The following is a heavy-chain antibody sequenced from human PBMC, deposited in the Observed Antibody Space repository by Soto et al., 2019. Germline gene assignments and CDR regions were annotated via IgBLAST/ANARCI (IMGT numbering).Heavy chain of an antibody. CDR2: IYYSGST. J-gene: IGHJ4*02. Sequence: SETLSLTCTVSGGSISSSSYYWGWIRQPPGKGLEWIGSIYYSGSTYYNPSLKSRVTISVDTSKNQFSLKLSSVTAADTAVYYCARLVKSSSGSQATVDYWGQGTLVT. CDR3: ARLVKSSSGSQATVDY. CDR1: GGSISSSSYY. D-gene: IGHD6-13*01. V-gene: IGHV4-39*01.